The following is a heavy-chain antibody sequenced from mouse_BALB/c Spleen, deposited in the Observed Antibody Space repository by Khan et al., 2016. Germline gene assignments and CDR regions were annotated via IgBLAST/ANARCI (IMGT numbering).Heavy chain of an antibody. CDR1: GFSLTSYG. D-gene: IGHD3-1*01. CDR2: IWRGGST. CDR3: AKHTLGYAMDY. Sequence: QVQLKQSGPGLVQPSQSLSITCTVSGFSLTSYGVHWVRQSPGKGLEWLGVIWRGGSTDYKAAFMSRLSITTDNSKSQVFFKMNSLQADDTALYYCAKHTLGYAMDYWGQGTSVTVAS. J-gene: IGHJ4*01. V-gene: IGHV2-5*01.